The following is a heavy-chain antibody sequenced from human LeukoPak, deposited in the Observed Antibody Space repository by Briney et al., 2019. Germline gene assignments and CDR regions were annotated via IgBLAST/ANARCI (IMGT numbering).Heavy chain of an antibody. J-gene: IGHJ4*02. D-gene: IGHD6-13*01. Sequence: GGSLRLSCAASGFTFSNAWMSWVRQAPGKGLEWVGRIESKADGGTTDHATSVKGRFIISRDDSKNTLYLQMSSLKTEDTAVYYCTTDAGYSSRWYNYWGQGTLVTVSS. CDR3: TTDAGYSSRWYNY. V-gene: IGHV3-15*04. CDR2: IESKADGGTT. CDR1: GFTFSNAW.